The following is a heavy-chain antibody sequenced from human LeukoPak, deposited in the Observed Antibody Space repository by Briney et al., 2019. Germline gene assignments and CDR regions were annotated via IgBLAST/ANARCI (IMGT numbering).Heavy chain of an antibody. J-gene: IGHJ6*03. CDR1: GYSITTGYY. V-gene: IGHV4-38-2*02. CDR3: ARGDCSSTICYSPMDG. CDR2: IFRSGST. Sequence: PAETLSLTWPLSGYSITTGYYGVCIRQTPGKGREWLGGIFRSGSTNHNPSLTSRVTISVATSKTQFSLKVNSVTAADTALYYCARGDCSSTICYSPMDGWGKGTTVTASS. D-gene: IGHD2-2*01.